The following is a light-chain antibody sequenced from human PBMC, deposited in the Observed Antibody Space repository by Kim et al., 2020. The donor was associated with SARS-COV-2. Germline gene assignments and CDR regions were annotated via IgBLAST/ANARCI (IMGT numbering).Light chain of an antibody. J-gene: IGKJ3*01. CDR1: QSISSH. CDR2: AAS. Sequence: DIQMTQSPSSLSASVGDRVTITCRTTQSISSHLNWYQQKPGRAPKLLISAASTLQGGVPSRFSGSGSETDFTLTISSLQPEDFATYFGQQRYITPFTFGPGTKVDIK. V-gene: IGKV1-39*01. CDR3: QQRYITPFT.